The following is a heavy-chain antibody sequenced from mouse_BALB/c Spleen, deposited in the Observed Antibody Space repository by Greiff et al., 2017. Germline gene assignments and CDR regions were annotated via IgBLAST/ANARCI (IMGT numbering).Heavy chain of an antibody. CDR1: GFTFSSYT. CDR2: ISSGGSYT. J-gene: IGHJ2*01. V-gene: IGHV5-6-4*01. CDR3: TRGGYDLYYFDY. Sequence: EVQGVESGGGLVKPGGSLKLSCAASGFTFSSYTMSWVRQTPEKRLEWVATISSGGSYTYYPDSVKGRFTISRDNAKNTLYLQMSSLKSEDTAMYYCTRGGYDLYYFDYWGQGTTLTVSS. D-gene: IGHD2-2*01.